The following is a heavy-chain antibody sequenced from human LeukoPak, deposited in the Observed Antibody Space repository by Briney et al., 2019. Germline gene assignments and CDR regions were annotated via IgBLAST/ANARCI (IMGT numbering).Heavy chain of an antibody. V-gene: IGHV4-39*02. CDR2: IYYNGKT. D-gene: IGHD3-16*01. J-gene: IGHJ4*02. CDR1: GGSVTYTNYY. CDR3: ARDTHLGGVPIRSFDY. Sequence: PSETLSLTCTVSGGSVTYTNYYWGWIRQPPGKGLQWIGVIYYNGKTYYNPSLKSRVTVAVDTSKNQFSLQLNSVTPEDTAVYYCARDTHLGGVPIRSFDYWGQGTLVTVSS.